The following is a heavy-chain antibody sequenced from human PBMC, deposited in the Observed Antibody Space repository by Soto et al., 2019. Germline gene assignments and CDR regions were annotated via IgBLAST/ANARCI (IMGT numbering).Heavy chain of an antibody. CDR1: GQPISSSSYY. CDR3: ARQRTTVVTQAYFDH. CDR2: IYYSGRT. J-gene: IGHJ4*02. Sequence: SDSLSLTCIASGQPISSSSYYWGCILQPPGKGLEWIGSIYYSGRTYYNPSFKSRVTISIETSKNQFSLKLSSVTATDTAVYYCARQRTTVVTQAYFDHWGQGALVTVS. D-gene: IGHD2-21*02. V-gene: IGHV4-39*01.